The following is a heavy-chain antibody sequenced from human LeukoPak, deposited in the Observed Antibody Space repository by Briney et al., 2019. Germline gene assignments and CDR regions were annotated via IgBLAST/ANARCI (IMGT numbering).Heavy chain of an antibody. J-gene: IGHJ3*02. CDR1: GFTSSSYW. CDR2: IKQDGSEK. CDR3: ARDAGLGLADDFWSGYYTGAVRNAFDI. D-gene: IGHD3-3*01. Sequence: GGSLRLSCAASGFTSSSYWMSWVRQAPGKGLEWVANIKQDGSEKYYVDSVKGRFTISRDNTKNSLYLQMNSLRAEDTAMYYCARDAGLGLADDFWSGYYTGAVRNAFDIWGQGTMVTVSS. V-gene: IGHV3-7*01.